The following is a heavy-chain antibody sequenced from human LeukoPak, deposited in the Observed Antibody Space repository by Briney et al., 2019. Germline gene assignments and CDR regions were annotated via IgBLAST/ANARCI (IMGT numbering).Heavy chain of an antibody. V-gene: IGHV3-64*01. CDR1: GFTFSSCP. CDR2: ISGNGFST. J-gene: IGHJ4*02. CDR3: EREYPSGSSDF. D-gene: IGHD1-26*01. Sequence: GESLRLSCAASGFTFSSCPMHWVRQAPGKGLEYVSAISGNGFSTYYANSVRGRFTISRDNAKNTLYLHMDSLRVEDMGVYYCEREYPSGSSDFWGRGTLVTVSS.